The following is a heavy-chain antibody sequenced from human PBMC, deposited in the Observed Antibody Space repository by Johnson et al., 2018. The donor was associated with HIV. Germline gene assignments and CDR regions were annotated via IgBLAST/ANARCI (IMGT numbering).Heavy chain of an antibody. CDR3: AKDFNSGSPDGAFDI. CDR2: RSSGGDT. V-gene: IGHV3-66*01. J-gene: IGHJ3*02. CDR1: GLSVSRYY. Sequence: VQLVESGGGLVQPGGSLRLSCAASGLSVSRYYMSWVRQAPGKGLAWVSVRSSGGDTYYTDSVNGRLTIYKDNSKNTLYLQMNSLRAEDTALYYCAKDFNSGSPDGAFDIWGQGTMVTVSS. D-gene: IGHD4-23*01.